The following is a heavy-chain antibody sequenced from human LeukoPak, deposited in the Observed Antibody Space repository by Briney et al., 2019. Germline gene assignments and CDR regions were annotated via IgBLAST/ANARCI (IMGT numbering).Heavy chain of an antibody. Sequence: PSETLSLTCTVSGGSIRGSYWSWIRQPPGKGLEWIGYIYDSGSTNYNPSLKSRVTISIDTSKNQFSLKLSSVTGADTAVYYCARQGKGGWFGELSYYYYGMDVWGQGTTVTVSS. D-gene: IGHD3-10*01. CDR2: IYDSGST. J-gene: IGHJ6*02. V-gene: IGHV4-59*01. CDR3: ARQGKGGWFGELSYYYYGMDV. CDR1: GGSIRGSY.